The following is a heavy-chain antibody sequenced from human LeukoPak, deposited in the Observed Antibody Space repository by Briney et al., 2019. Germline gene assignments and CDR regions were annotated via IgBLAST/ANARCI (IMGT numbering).Heavy chain of an antibody. D-gene: IGHD2-2*01. J-gene: IGHJ5*01. V-gene: IGHV4-4*07. CDR1: GGSISSYY. CDR2: IYSSGTT. Sequence: SETLSLTCTVSGGSISSYYWSWIRRPAGKGLEWLGRIYSSGTTDYSPSLMSRVTMSLDTSKNHISLRLRSVTAADTAVYYCARLDILVPRAVEWFDPWGQGTVVTVSS. CDR3: ARLDILVPRAVEWFDP.